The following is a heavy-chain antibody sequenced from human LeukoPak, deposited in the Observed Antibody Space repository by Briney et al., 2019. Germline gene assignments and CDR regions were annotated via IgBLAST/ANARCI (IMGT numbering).Heavy chain of an antibody. V-gene: IGHV3-48*03. CDR2: ISGSGSTK. CDR3: ATLRPRQQLVVDH. Sequence: PGGSLRLSCAASGFTFSSYEMHWFRQAPGKVPEWVSYISGSGSTKYYADSVKGRFTISRDNALNSLHLQLSSLTDEDTAVYYCATLRPRQQLVVDHWGQGTLVTVSS. D-gene: IGHD6-13*01. CDR1: GFTFSSYE. J-gene: IGHJ4*02.